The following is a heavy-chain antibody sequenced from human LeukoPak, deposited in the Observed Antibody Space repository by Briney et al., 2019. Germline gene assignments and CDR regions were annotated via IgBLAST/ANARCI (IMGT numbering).Heavy chain of an antibody. CDR2: ISYDGSNK. Sequence: GGSLRLSCAASGFTFSSYGMHWVRQAPGKGLEWVAVISYDGSNKYYADSVKGRFTISRDNSKNTLYLQMNSLRAEDTAVYYCAKDLHTAMAYLADYWGQGTLVTVSS. D-gene: IGHD5-18*01. V-gene: IGHV3-30*12. J-gene: IGHJ4*02. CDR1: GFTFSSYG. CDR3: AKDLHTAMAYLADY.